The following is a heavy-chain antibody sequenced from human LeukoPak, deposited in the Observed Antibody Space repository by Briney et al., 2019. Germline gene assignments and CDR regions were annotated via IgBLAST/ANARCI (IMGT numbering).Heavy chain of an antibody. Sequence: SETLSLTCTVSGGSISSVGYYWGWIRQPPEKGLEWIGSISYSGSTYYNPSLKSRVTISVDTSKNQFSLKLTSVTAADTAVYYCAGYYNDSSGYLGCGQGTLVTVSS. D-gene: IGHD3-22*01. J-gene: IGHJ4*02. CDR1: GGSISSVGYY. CDR2: ISYSGST. CDR3: AGYYNDSSGYLG. V-gene: IGHV4-39*01.